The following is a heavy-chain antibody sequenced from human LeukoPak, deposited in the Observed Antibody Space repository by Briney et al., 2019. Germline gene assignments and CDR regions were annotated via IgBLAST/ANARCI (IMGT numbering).Heavy chain of an antibody. V-gene: IGHV3-23*01. J-gene: IGHJ4*02. CDR1: GFVFSSYA. CDR2: ITGSGGST. D-gene: IGHD5-18*01. CDR3: AKGDTGMIRRYYFDY. Sequence: PGGSLRLSCAASGFVFSSYAMYWVRQAPGKGLEWVSAITGSGGSTYYADSVKGRFTMSRDNSKNTLWLQMNSLRAEDTAVYYCAKGDTGMIRRYYFDYWGQGTLVTVSS.